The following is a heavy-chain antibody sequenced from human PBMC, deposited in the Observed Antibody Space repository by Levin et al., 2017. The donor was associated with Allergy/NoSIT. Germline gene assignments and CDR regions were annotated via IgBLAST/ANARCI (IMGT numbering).Heavy chain of an antibody. V-gene: IGHV4-61*02. Sequence: SETLSLTCKVSGGSISSGSYYWSWIRQPAATGLEWIGRIYSSGSANYNPSLKSRVTISVDTSKNQFSLKLSSVTAADTAVYYCARAEVGSEHWGQGTLVTISS. D-gene: IGHD3-10*01. CDR2: IYSSGSA. CDR3: ARAEVGSEH. CDR1: GGSISSGSYY. J-gene: IGHJ4*02.